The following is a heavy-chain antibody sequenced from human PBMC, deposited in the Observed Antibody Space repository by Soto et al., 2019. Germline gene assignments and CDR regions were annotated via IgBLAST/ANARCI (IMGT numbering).Heavy chain of an antibody. CDR2: IYYSGST. J-gene: IGHJ4*02. CDR3: ARESGQLEGYYFAY. V-gene: IGHV4-61*01. CDR1: GGSVSSGSYY. D-gene: IGHD6-6*01. Sequence: QVQLQESGPGLVKPSETLSLTCTVSGGSVSSGSYYWSWIRQPPGKGLEWIGYIYYSGSTNYNPSLKSRVTISVDTSKNQFSLKLSSVAAADTAVYYCARESGQLEGYYFAYGGQGTLVTVSS.